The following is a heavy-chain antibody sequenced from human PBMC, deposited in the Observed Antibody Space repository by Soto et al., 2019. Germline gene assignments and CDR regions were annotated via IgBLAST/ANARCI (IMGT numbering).Heavy chain of an antibody. CDR1: GFTVSSNY. CDR2: IYSGGST. Sequence: EVQLVETGGGLIQPGGSLRLSCAASGFTVSSNYMSWVRQAPGKGLEWVSLIYSGGSTYYADSVKGRFTISRDNSKNTLYLQVNSLRAEDTAVYYCARGVYYYYGMDVWGQGTTVTVSS. J-gene: IGHJ6*02. V-gene: IGHV3-53*02. CDR3: ARGVYYYYGMDV.